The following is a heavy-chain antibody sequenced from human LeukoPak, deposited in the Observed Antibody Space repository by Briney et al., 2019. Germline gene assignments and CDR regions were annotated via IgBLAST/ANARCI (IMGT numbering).Heavy chain of an antibody. J-gene: IGHJ4*02. CDR1: GYTFTSYG. D-gene: IGHD2-2*01. CDR3: ARTQAYCSSTSCHAFDY. V-gene: IGHV1-18*01. CDR2: ISAYNGNT. Sequence: GASVKVSCKASGYTFTSYGISWVRQAPGQGLECMGWISAYNGNTNYAQKLQGRVTMTTDTSTSTAYMELRSLRSDDTAVYYCARTQAYCSSTSCHAFDYWGQGTLVTVSS.